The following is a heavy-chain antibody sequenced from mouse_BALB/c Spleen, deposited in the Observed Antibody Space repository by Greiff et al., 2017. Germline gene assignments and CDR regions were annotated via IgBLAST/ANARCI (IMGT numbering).Heavy chain of an antibody. CDR3: ARGRYGNYDY. CDR1: GFTFSSFG. J-gene: IGHJ2*01. V-gene: IGHV5-17*02. Sequence: EVKLQESGGGLVQPGGSRKLSCAASGFTFSSFGIHWVRQAPEKGLEWVAYISSGSSTIYYADTVKGRFTISRDNPKNTLFLQMTSLRSEDTAMYYCARGRYGNYDYWGQGTTLTVSS. D-gene: IGHD2-10*02. CDR2: ISSGSSTI.